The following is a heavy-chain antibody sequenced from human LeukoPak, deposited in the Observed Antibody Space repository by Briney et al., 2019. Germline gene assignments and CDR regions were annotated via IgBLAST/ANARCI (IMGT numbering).Heavy chain of an antibody. J-gene: IGHJ6*02. Sequence: PSETLSLTCTVSNGSVSPYYWSWIRQPAGQGLEWIGRIYITGSTTYSPSLKSRVTMSIDTSKNQFSLNLSSVTAADTAVYYCASGRQQLAHYGMDVWGQGTTVTVSS. V-gene: IGHV4-4*07. CDR2: IYITGST. D-gene: IGHD6-13*01. CDR3: ASGRQQLAHYGMDV. CDR1: NGSVSPYY.